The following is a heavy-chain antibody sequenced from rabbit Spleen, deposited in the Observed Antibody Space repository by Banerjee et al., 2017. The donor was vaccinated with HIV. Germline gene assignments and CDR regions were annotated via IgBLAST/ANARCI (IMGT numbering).Heavy chain of an antibody. CDR1: GFSFSSNW. V-gene: IGHV1S45*01. CDR3: ARNYVNVFDP. CDR2: IDTSDGDT. D-gene: IGHD1-1*01. Sequence: LEESGGGLVKPGGTLTLTCTVSGFSFSSNWICWVRQAPGKGLEWIACIDTSDGDTDYANWPKGRFTISKASSTTVTLQMTSLTAADTATYFCARNYVNVFDPWGQGTLVPVS. J-gene: IGHJ2*01.